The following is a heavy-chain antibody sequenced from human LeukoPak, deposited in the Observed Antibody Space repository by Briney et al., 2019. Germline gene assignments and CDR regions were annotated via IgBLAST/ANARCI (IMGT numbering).Heavy chain of an antibody. CDR3: ARRHGINCSGGSCYWFDP. D-gene: IGHD2-15*01. J-gene: IGHJ5*02. Sequence: SETLSLTCAVYGGSFSGYYWSWIRQPPGKGLEWIGEINHSGSTNYNPSLKSRVTISVDTSKNQFSLKLSSVTAADTAVYYCARRHGINCSGGSCYWFDPWGQGTLVTVSS. CDR2: INHSGST. V-gene: IGHV4-34*01. CDR1: GGSFSGYY.